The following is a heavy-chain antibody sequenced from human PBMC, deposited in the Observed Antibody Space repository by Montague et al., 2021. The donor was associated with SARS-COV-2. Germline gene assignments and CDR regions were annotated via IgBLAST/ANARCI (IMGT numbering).Heavy chain of an antibody. CDR1: IGSIGSGSYY. D-gene: IGHD6-25*01. CDR2: IYTSGST. J-gene: IGHJ5*02. V-gene: IGHV4-61*02. Sequence: TLSLTCTVSIGSIGSGSYYWSWIRQPAGKGLEWIGRIYTSGSTNYNPSLKSRVTTSVDTSKNQFSLKLSFVTAADTAVYYCARDGYSSGWNGLHWFDPWGQGTLVTVSS. CDR3: ARDGYSSGWNGLHWFDP.